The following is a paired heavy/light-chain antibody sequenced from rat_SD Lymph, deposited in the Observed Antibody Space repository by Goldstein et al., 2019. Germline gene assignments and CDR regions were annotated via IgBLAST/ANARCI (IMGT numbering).Light chain of an antibody. J-gene: IGKJ5*01. CDR1: QSLLSSEYQGNY. Sequence: DIVMTQSPSSLAVSAGDKVTMSCKSSQSLLSSEYQGNYLSWFQQKPGQSPKLLISLASTRETGVPDRFIGSGSGTDFTLTISSVQAEDLAVYYCEQYYSYPLTFGSGTKLEIK. V-gene: IGKV8S6*01. CDR2: LAS. CDR3: EQYYSYPLT.
Heavy chain of an antibody. D-gene: IGHD5-1*01. V-gene: IGHV10-5*01. J-gene: IGHJ2*01. CDR1: GFTFSNAA. Sequence: AVQLVESGGGLVQPKESLKISCAASGFTFSNAAMYWVRQAPGKGLEWVARIRTKPNNYATYYADSVKGRFTISRDDSKSMVYLQMDNLKTEDTAMYYCTAAHWGYWGQGVMVTVSS. CDR3: TAAHWGY. CDR2: IRTKPNNYAT.